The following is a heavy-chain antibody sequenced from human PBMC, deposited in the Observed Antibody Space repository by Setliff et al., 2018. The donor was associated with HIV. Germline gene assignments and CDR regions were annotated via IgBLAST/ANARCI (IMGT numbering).Heavy chain of an antibody. CDR3: ASSSTAGFDF. J-gene: IGHJ4*02. CDR1: GGSVMSSVYY. CDR2: ISFSGT. V-gene: IGHV4-39*07. D-gene: IGHD6-19*01. Sequence: SETLSLTCSVSGGSVMSSVYYWAWLRQPPGKGLEWIASISFSGTYLNPSLKSRVTISVDRSKDQFSMKMTSVTAADTAIYYCASSSTAGFDFWGQGTLVTVSS.